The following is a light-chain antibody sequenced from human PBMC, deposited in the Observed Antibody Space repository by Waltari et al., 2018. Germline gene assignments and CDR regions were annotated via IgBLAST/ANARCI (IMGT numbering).Light chain of an antibody. CDR2: GAS. V-gene: IGKV3-15*01. Sequence: EIVMTQSPATLSVSPGERATLSCRANQSVSSNLAWYQQKPGQAPRLLIYGASTRATGVPARFSGGGSGTEFTLTISSMQSEDFAVYYCQYFNNWRFTFGPGTKVDIK. CDR3: QYFNNWRFT. J-gene: IGKJ3*01. CDR1: QSVSSN.